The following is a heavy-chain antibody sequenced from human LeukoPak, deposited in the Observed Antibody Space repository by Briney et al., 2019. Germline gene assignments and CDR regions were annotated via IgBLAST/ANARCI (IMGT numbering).Heavy chain of an antibody. V-gene: IGHV3-72*01. Sequence: GRSLRLSCAASGFTLSTCGMHWVRQAPGKGLEWVGRTRNKASSYTTEYAASVKGRFTISRDDSKNSLYLQMNSLKTEDTAVYYCARDKYTSLDVWGQGTTVTVSS. CDR2: TRNKASSYTT. CDR3: ARDKYTSLDV. D-gene: IGHD6-6*01. J-gene: IGHJ6*02. CDR1: GFTLSTCG.